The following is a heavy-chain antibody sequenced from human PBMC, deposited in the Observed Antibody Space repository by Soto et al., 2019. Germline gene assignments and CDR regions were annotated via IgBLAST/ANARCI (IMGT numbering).Heavy chain of an antibody. V-gene: IGHV4-59*08. D-gene: IGHD6-19*01. CDR1: AVSIRSYY. CDR2: IDYTGYT. Sequence: SETLSLTCNVSAVSIRSYYWSWIRQPPGKGLEWIGYIDYTGYTNYNSSLKSRVTISADTSRNQFSLKLTSVTAAETAIYYCARSPRSSWYYFDYWGQGTPVTVSS. CDR3: ARSPRSSWYYFDY. J-gene: IGHJ4*02.